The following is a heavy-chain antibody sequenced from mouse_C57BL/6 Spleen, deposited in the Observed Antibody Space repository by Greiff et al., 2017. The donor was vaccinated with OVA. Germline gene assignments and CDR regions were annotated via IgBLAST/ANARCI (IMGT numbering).Heavy chain of an antibody. CDR1: GYTFTSYG. CDR3: ARAGDYDRAWFAY. Sequence: QVQLKESGAELARPGASVKLSCKASGYTFTSYGISWVKQSTGQGLEWIGEIYPRSGNTYYNEKFKGKATLTADKSSSTAYMELRSLTSEDSAVYFCARAGDYDRAWFAYWGQGTLVTVSA. V-gene: IGHV1-81*01. D-gene: IGHD2-4*01. J-gene: IGHJ3*01. CDR2: IYPRSGNT.